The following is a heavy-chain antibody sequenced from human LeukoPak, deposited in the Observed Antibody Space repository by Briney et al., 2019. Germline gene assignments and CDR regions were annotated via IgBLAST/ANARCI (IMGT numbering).Heavy chain of an antibody. D-gene: IGHD6-19*01. Sequence: GGSLRLSCAASGFTFSSYSMNWVRQAPGKGWEWVSYITSSSSTIYYAESVKGRFPISRDNAKNSLYLQMNSLRDEDKAVYYCARVRYSSGWYVDYWGQGTLVTVSS. CDR2: ITSSSSTI. CDR1: GFTFSSYS. V-gene: IGHV3-48*02. J-gene: IGHJ4*02. CDR3: ARVRYSSGWYVDY.